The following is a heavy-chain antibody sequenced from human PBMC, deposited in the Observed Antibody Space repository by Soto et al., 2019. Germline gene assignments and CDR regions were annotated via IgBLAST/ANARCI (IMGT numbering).Heavy chain of an antibody. Sequence: QVQLVQSGAEVKKPGASVKVYCKASGYTFTSYGISWVRQAPGQGLEWMGWISAYNGNTNYAQKLQGRVTMPTDTSTSTAYMELRSRRSDDTAVYYCARVFSVGAAAGIYYYYYMDVGGKGTTVTVSS. J-gene: IGHJ6*03. CDR3: ARVFSVGAAAGIYYYYYMDV. V-gene: IGHV1-18*01. D-gene: IGHD6-13*01. CDR1: GYTFTSYG. CDR2: ISAYNGNT.